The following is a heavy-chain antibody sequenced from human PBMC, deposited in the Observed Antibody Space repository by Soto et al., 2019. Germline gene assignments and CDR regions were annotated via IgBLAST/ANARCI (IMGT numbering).Heavy chain of an antibody. CDR2: MNPNSGNT. Sequence: QVQLVQSGAEVKKPGASVKVSCKASGYNFTTYDINWVRQATGQGLEWMGWMNPNSGNTGSTQKFQGRVTMTRDTSISRAYMELSSLTSEDTAVYYCARRLSTRNFYYYMDVWGKGTTVTVSS. J-gene: IGHJ6*03. V-gene: IGHV1-8*01. CDR3: ARRLSTRNFYYYMDV. D-gene: IGHD3-10*01. CDR1: GYNFTTYD.